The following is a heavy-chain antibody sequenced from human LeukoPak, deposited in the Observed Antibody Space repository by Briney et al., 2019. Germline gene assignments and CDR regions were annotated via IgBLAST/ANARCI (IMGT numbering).Heavy chain of an antibody. J-gene: IGHJ4*02. CDR1: GFTFSNYW. D-gene: IGHD5-12*01. CDR3: ARDRGYTQDY. Sequence: AGGSLRLSCAASGFTFSNYWMHWVRQAPGKGLVWVSRINSDGSSTTYADSVKGQFTISRDNAKNTLYLQVNSLRAEDTAVYYCARDRGYTQDYWGQGTLVTVSS. V-gene: IGHV3-74*01. CDR2: INSDGSST.